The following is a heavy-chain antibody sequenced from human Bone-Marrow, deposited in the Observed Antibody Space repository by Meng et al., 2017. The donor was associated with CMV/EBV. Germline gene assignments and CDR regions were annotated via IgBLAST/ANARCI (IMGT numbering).Heavy chain of an antibody. CDR1: GGSISSSSYY. J-gene: IGHJ3*02. CDR2: IYYSGST. V-gene: IGHV4-39*07. Sequence: SETLSLTCTVSGGSISSSSYYWGWIRQPPGKGLEWIGSIYYSGSTYYNPSLKSRVTISVDTSKNQFSLKLSSVTAADTAVYYCARERGGWYSYDAFDIWGQRTMVTVSS. CDR3: ARERGGWYSYDAFDI. D-gene: IGHD6-19*01.